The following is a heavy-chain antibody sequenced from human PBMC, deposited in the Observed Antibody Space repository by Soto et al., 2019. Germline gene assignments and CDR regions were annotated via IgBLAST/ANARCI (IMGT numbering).Heavy chain of an antibody. CDR1: GFTYVNFA. V-gene: IGHV3-23*01. J-gene: IGHJ4*02. CDR2: ISGRGDTT. Sequence: VGSLRLSCTASGFTYVNFAMHWVRQAPGKGLEWVSTISGRGDTTYYADSVKGRFIISRDNSRSILYLQMNSLRTEDSATYFCAFRNWAEWLVPAGSFDFWGQGTLVTVSS. D-gene: IGHD6-19*01. CDR3: AFRNWAEWLVPAGSFDF.